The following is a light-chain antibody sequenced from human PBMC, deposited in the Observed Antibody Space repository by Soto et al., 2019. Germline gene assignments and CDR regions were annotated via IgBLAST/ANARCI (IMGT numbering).Light chain of an antibody. Sequence: DIDMTQSPATLSVSAGDSATLSCRASQSISSSNLAWYQQNPGQAPRLLMYGASSRATGIPARFSGSGSGTEFTLTISSLQSEDFAVYYCQQYDYSPSTFGRGTKVDIK. CDR3: QQYDYSPST. CDR2: GAS. J-gene: IGKJ4*02. V-gene: IGKV3-15*01. CDR1: QSISSS.